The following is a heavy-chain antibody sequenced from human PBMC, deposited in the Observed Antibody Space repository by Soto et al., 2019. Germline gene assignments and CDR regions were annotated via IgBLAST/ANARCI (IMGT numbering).Heavy chain of an antibody. CDR3: ARKDSGYADYMAV. CDR2: IYYSGGT. D-gene: IGHD5-12*01. J-gene: IGHJ6*03. V-gene: IGHV4-31*03. Sequence: QVQLQESGPGLVKPSQTLSLTCTVSGGSISSGGYYWSWIRQHPGKGLEWIGYIYYSGGTYYNPYLASRLTISVDTSENQFSLKLRSVTAADTAVYYCARKDSGYADYMAVWGKGTTVTVSS. CDR1: GGSISSGGYY.